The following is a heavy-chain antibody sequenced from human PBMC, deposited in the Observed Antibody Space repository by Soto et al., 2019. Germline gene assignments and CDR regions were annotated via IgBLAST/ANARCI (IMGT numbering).Heavy chain of an antibody. D-gene: IGHD3-22*01. CDR3: ARAPRTYYYDSRWFDP. Sequence: QVQLQESGPGLVKPSGTLSLTCAVSGGSISSSNWWSWVRQPPGKGLEWIGEIYHSGSTNYNPSLKSRVAISVDKAKSQFSLKLSSVTAADTAVYYCARAPRTYYYDSRWFDPWGQGTLVTVSS. J-gene: IGHJ5*02. V-gene: IGHV4-4*02. CDR1: GGSISSSNW. CDR2: IYHSGST.